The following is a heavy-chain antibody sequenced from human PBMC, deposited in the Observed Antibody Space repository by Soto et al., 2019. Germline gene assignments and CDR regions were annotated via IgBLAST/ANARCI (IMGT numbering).Heavy chain of an antibody. J-gene: IGHJ5*02. CDR1: GYTFTIYG. CDR2: ISAYNGNT. Sequence: ASVKVSCKASGYTFTIYGISWVRQAPGQGLEWMGWISAYNGNTNYAQKLQGRVTMTTDTSTSTAYMELRSLRSDDTAVYYCAREASPHLEGGFDPWGQGTLVTVSS. D-gene: IGHD2-15*01. V-gene: IGHV1-18*01. CDR3: AREASPHLEGGFDP.